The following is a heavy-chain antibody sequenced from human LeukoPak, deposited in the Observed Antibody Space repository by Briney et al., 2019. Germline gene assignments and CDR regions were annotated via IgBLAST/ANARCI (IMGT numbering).Heavy chain of an antibody. CDR2: IYHSGST. CDR3: ARDIAGAATGWFDP. CDR1: GYSISSGYY. Sequence: SETLSLTCTVSGYSISSGYYWGWIRQPPGKGLEWIGSIYHSGSTYYNPSLKSRVTISVDTSKNQFSLKLSSATAADTAVYYCARDIAGAATGWFDPWGQGTLVTVSS. V-gene: IGHV4-38-2*02. J-gene: IGHJ5*02. D-gene: IGHD6-13*01.